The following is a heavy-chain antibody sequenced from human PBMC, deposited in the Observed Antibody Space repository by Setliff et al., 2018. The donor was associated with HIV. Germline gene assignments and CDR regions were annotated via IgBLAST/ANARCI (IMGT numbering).Heavy chain of an antibody. V-gene: IGHV1-46*01. CDR2: INPSSGST. J-gene: IGHJ4*01. D-gene: IGHD6-25*01. CDR1: GYTFTRYY. CDR3: ARVPSGAAGLVRAGFYF. Sequence: ASVKVSCKASGYTFTRYYIHWVRQAPGQGLEWMGIINPSSGSTSFAQKFQGRVTMTRDTSTSTVYMELNRLRSDDTAVYYCARVPSGAAGLVRAGFYFWGQGTLVTVSS.